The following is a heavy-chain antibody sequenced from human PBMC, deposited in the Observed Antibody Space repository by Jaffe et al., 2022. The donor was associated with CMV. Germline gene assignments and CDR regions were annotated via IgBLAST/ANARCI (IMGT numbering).Heavy chain of an antibody. V-gene: IGHV3-23*01. Sequence: EVQLLESGGGLVQPGGSLRVSCATSGFIFSNYAMSWVRQAPGKGLEWVSSISGSGITTYYADSVKGRFVISRDNSENALYLQINCLRADDTAIYYCVQDHWRWGQGTLVTVSS. CDR2: ISGSGITT. CDR3: VQDHWR. J-gene: IGHJ4*02. CDR1: GFIFSNYA.